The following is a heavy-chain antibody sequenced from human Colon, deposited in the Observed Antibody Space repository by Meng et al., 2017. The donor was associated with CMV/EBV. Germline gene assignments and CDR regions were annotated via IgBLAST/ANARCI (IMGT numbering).Heavy chain of an antibody. Sequence: GESLKISCAASGLTFGSYGMSWVRQAPGKGLEWVSGIIGSGSSTYYADSVKGRFTISRDNSRNTLYLQMNSLRAEDTAVYYCAKDVHSSAFGFAEAFDIWGQETKVTVSS. J-gene: IGHJ3*02. D-gene: IGHD3-22*01. CDR3: AKDVHSSAFGFAEAFDI. V-gene: IGHV3-23*01. CDR2: IIGSGSST. CDR1: GLTFGSYG.